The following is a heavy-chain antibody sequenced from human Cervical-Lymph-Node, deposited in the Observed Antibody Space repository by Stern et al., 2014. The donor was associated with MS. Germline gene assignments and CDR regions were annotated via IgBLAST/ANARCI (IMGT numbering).Heavy chain of an antibody. D-gene: IGHD3-22*01. V-gene: IGHV3-30-3*01. CDR1: GFTFSNYA. CDR3: AREHYYDSTVYYPLFDC. Sequence: VQLVESGGGVVQPGRSLRLSCVASGFTFSNYAMHWVRQAPGKGLEWVAIISYGGSDKYYAASVKGRFTISRDNSKNTLYLQMNSLRAEDTAVYYCAREHYYDSTVYYPLFDCWGQGTLVTVSS. CDR2: ISYGGSDK. J-gene: IGHJ4*02.